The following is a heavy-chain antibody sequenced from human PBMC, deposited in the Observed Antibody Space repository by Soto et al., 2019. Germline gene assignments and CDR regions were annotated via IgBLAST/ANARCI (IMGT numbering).Heavy chain of an antibody. J-gene: IGHJ4*02. CDR2: ISAYNGNT. Sequence: GASVKVSCKASGYTFTSYGISWVRQAPGQGLEWMGWISAYNGNTNYTQKLQGRVTITTDTSTSTAYMELSSLRSEDTAVYYCAREIVGATFSSGPDYWGQGTLVTVSS. CDR3: AREIVGATFSSGPDY. CDR1: GYTFTSYG. V-gene: IGHV1-18*01. D-gene: IGHD1-26*01.